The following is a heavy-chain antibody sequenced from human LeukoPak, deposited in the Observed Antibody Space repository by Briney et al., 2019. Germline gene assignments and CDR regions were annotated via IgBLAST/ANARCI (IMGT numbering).Heavy chain of an antibody. CDR3: ARDRGSGSYGGMDV. CDR2: IGTAGDT. D-gene: IGHD3-10*01. Sequence: GGSLRLSCAASGFTFSSYDMHWVRQATGKGLEWVSAIGTAGDTYYPGSVKGRFTISRENAKNSLYLQMNSLRAGDTAVYYCARDRGSGSYGGMDVWGLGTTVTVSS. V-gene: IGHV3-13*01. J-gene: IGHJ6*02. CDR1: GFTFSSYD.